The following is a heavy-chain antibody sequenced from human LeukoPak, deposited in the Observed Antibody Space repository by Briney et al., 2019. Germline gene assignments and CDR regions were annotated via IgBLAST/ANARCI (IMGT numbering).Heavy chain of an antibody. Sequence: GGSLRLSCAASGFTFSTSAMHWVRQAPGKGLEWVAVMSYDGSNKYYADSVKGRFTISRDNSRNTLSLQMSSLRAESTAVYYCASGSYHEHWGQGTLVTVSS. J-gene: IGHJ4*02. CDR2: MSYDGSNK. D-gene: IGHD1-26*01. V-gene: IGHV3-30*15. CDR3: ASGSYHEH. CDR1: GFTFSTSA.